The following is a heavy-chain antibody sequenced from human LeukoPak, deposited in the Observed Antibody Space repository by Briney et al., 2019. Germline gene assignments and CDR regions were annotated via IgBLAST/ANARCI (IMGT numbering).Heavy chain of an antibody. D-gene: IGHD3-10*01. J-gene: IGHJ5*02. V-gene: IGHV4-61*02. CDR3: ARQSYYYGSGSYVSWFDP. CDR2: IYTSGST. CDR1: GGSISSGSYY. Sequence: SETLSLTRTVSGGSISSGSYYWSWIRQPAGKGLEWIGRIYTSGSTNYNPSLKSRVTISVDTSKNQFSLKLSSVTAADTAVYYCARQSYYYGSGSYVSWFDPWGQGTLVTVSS.